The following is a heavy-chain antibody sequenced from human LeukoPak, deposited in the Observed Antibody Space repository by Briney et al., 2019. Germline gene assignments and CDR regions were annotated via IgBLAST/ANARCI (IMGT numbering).Heavy chain of an antibody. D-gene: IGHD5-18*01. J-gene: IGHJ4*02. CDR1: GFTFSSYD. CDR2: IRHDGSNK. V-gene: IGHV3-30*02. Sequence: SGGSLRLSCAASGFTFSSYDIHWVRQAPGKGLEWVAFIRHDGSNKYYADSVKGRFTISRDNFKNTVYLQMKSLRPEDTAVYYCAKVYTALARDFDYWGQGTLVTVSS. CDR3: AKVYTALARDFDY.